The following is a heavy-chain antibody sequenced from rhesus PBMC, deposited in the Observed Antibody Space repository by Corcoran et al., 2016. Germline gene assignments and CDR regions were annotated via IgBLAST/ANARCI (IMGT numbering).Heavy chain of an antibody. CDR3: AMAAPGVDHAFAV. CDR1: GGSISGHN. V-gene: IGHV4-165*02. CDR2: MGGSSGQT. Sequence: QVQLQESGPGLVKPSETLSLTCAIPGGSISGHNWNWIRQPPGKGLEWIGYMGGSSGQTDYTSSLKTRVTSSADTSTNQFSLNLLSVTAADTAVYSCAMAAPGVDHAFAVWGPGLRVTVSS. J-gene: IGHJ3*01. D-gene: IGHD2-33*01.